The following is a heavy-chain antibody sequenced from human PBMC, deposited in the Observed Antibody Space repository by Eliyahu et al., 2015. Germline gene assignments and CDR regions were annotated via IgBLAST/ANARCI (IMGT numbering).Heavy chain of an antibody. CDR3: ARDCNCTNGVCYGGMDV. D-gene: IGHD2-8*01. J-gene: IGHJ6*02. V-gene: IGHV4-30-4*01. Sequence: QVQLQESGPGLVKPSQTLSLTCTVSGGSISSGDYYWSWIRQPPGKGLEWIGYIYYSGSTYYNPSLKSRVTISVDTSKNQFSLKLSSVTAADTAVYYCARDCNCTNGVCYGGMDVWGQGTTVTVSS. CDR2: IYYSGST. CDR1: GGSISSGDYY.